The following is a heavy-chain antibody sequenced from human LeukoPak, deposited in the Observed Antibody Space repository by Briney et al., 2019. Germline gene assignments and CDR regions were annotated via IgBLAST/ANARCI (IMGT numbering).Heavy chain of an antibody. CDR2: IFHTGST. Sequence: PSETLSLTCTVSGGSISSYYWSWIRQPPGKGLEWIGSIFHTGSTYFNLSLKSRVTISVDTSKNQFSLKLSSVTAADTAVYYCARGGGFWSGLYYFDYWGQGTLVTVSS. J-gene: IGHJ4*02. CDR3: ARGGGFWSGLYYFDY. CDR1: GGSISSYY. D-gene: IGHD3-3*01. V-gene: IGHV4-59*04.